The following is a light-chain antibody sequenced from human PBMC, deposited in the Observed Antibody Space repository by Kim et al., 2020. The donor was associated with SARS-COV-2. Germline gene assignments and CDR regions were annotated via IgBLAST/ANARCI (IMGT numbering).Light chain of an antibody. Sequence: SSELTQDPAVSVALGQTVTITCQGDSLSYYYASWYQQKPGQAPVVVIYGNNNRPSGIPDRFSGSRSGNTASLTTTGTQAEDEADYYCASRDSSGNHWLFGGGTQLTVL. CDR1: SLSYYY. CDR2: GNN. V-gene: IGLV3-19*01. J-gene: IGLJ3*02. CDR3: ASRDSSGNHWL.